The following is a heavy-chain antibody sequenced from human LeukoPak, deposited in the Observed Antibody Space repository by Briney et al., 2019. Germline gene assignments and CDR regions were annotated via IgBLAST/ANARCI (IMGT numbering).Heavy chain of an antibody. V-gene: IGHV3-21*01. Sequence: GSLRLSCAASGFTFSSYSMNWVRQAPGKGLEWVSSISSSSSYIYYADSVKGRFTISRDNAKNSLYLQMNSLRAEDTAVYYCARGFSSSRHFDYWGQGTLVTVSS. CDR1: GFTFSSYS. CDR3: ARGFSSSRHFDY. D-gene: IGHD6-6*01. CDR2: ISSSSSYI. J-gene: IGHJ4*02.